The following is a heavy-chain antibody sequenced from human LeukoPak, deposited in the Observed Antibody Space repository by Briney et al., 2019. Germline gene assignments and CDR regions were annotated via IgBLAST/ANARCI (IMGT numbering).Heavy chain of an antibody. D-gene: IGHD5-18*01. J-gene: IGHJ4*02. Sequence: ASVKVSCKASGYTFTSYYMHWVRQAPGQGLEWMGIINPSGGSTSYAQEFQGRVTMTRDTSTSTVYMELSSLRSEDTAVYYCASEEAMGKFDYWGQGTLVTVSS. CDR2: INPSGGST. V-gene: IGHV1-46*01. CDR1: GYTFTSYY. CDR3: ASEEAMGKFDY.